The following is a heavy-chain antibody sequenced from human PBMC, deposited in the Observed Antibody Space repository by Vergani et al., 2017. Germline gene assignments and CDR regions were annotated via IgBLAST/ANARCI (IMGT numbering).Heavy chain of an antibody. V-gene: IGHV1-69*01. CDR2: IIPIFGTA. CDR3: ASSSSGGQLGHNYFYYYYMDV. Sequence: QVQLVQSGAEVKKPGSSVKVSCKASGGTFSSYAISWVRQAPGQGLEWMGGIIPIFGTANYAQKFQGRVTITADESTSTAYMELSSLRSEDTAVYYCASSSSGGQLGHNYFYYYYMDVWGKGTTVTVSS. D-gene: IGHD6-6*01. CDR1: GGTFSSYA. J-gene: IGHJ6*03.